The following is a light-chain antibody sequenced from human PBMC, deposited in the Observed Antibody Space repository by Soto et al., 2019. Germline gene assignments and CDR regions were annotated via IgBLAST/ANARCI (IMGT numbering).Light chain of an antibody. CDR3: QQAYITPYT. CDR2: AAS. V-gene: IGKV1-39*01. J-gene: IGKJ2*01. Sequence: DIQVTQSPVSLSASVGDRVTITCRTSQGISTYLNWYQQKAGDAPRLLISAASDLQKGVPSRFSGSGSGADFTLTISSLRPEDFATYYCQQAYITPYTFCQAAKLEI. CDR1: QGISTY.